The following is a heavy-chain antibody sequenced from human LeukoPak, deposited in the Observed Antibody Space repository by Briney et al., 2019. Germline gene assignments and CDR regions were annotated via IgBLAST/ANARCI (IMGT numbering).Heavy chain of an antibody. CDR2: IYHSGST. CDR1: GYSISSGYY. CDR3: ARGGPFLEWFLLNP. Sequence: SETLSLTCTVSGYSISSGYYWGWIRQPPGKGLEWIGSIYHSGSTYYNPSHKSRVTISVDTSKNQFSLKLSSVTAADTAVYYCARGGPFLEWFLLNPWGQGTLVTVSS. V-gene: IGHV4-38-2*02. J-gene: IGHJ5*02. D-gene: IGHD3-3*01.